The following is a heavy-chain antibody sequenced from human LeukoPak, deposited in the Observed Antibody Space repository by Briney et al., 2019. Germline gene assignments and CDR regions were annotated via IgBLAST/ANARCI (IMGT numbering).Heavy chain of an antibody. CDR3: AREFYDSSGYYYYYYGMDV. Sequence: SETLSLTCTVSGGSISSYYWSWIRQPAGKGLEWIGRIYTSGSTNYNPSLKSRVTMSVDTSKNQFSLKLSSVTAADTAVYYCAREFYDSSGYYYYYYGMDVWGQGTTVTVSS. J-gene: IGHJ6*02. CDR2: IYTSGST. D-gene: IGHD3-22*01. V-gene: IGHV4-4*07. CDR1: GGSISSYY.